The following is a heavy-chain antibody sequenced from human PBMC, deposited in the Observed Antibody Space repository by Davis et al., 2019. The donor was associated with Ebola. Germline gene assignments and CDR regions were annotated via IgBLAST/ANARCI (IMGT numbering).Heavy chain of an antibody. Sequence: MPGGSLRLSCTVSGGSISSYYWSWIRQPPGKGLEWIGYIYYSGSTNYNPSLKSRVTISVDTSKNQFSLKLSSVTAADTAVYYCARDPPGLYGMDVWGQGTTVTVSS. V-gene: IGHV4-59*01. CDR1: GGSISSYY. CDR2: IYYSGST. CDR3: ARDPPGLYGMDV. J-gene: IGHJ6*02.